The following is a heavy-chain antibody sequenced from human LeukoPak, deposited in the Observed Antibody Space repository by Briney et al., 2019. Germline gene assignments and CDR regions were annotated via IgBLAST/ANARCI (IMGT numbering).Heavy chain of an antibody. CDR1: GFTFDDYG. Sequence: GGSLRLSCAASGFTFDDYGMSWVRQAPGKGLEWVSGINWNGGSTGYADSVKGRFTISRDNAKNSLYLQMNSLRAEDTALYYCARGRCSGGSCYWFDPWGQGTLVTVSS. D-gene: IGHD2-15*01. CDR2: INWNGGST. CDR3: ARGRCSGGSCYWFDP. V-gene: IGHV3-20*04. J-gene: IGHJ5*02.